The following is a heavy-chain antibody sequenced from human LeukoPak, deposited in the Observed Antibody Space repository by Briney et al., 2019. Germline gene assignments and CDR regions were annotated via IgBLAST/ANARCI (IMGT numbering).Heavy chain of an antibody. CDR2: ISYSGTT. J-gene: IGHJ4*02. CDR1: SASITSSPYF. Sequence: SETLSLTCTVSSASITSSPYFWGWIRQSPGKGLEWIGSISYSGTTYYNPSLKSRVTISVDTSKNQFSLKLNSVTAADTAVYYCARDRRVYYDFWSGPGFDYWGQGTLVTVSS. D-gene: IGHD3-3*01. CDR3: ARDRRVYYDFWSGPGFDY. V-gene: IGHV4-39*02.